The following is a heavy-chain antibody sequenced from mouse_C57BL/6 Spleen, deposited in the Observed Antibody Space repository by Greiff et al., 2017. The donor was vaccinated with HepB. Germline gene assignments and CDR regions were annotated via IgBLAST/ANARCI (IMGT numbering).Heavy chain of an antibody. CDR1: GYTFTDYY. D-gene: IGHD2-1*01. Sequence: EVQLQQSGPELVKPGASVKISCKASGYTFTDYYMNWVKQSHGKSLEWIGDINPNNGGTSYNQKFKGKATLTVDKSSSTAYMELRSLTSEDSAVYYGAKRGLYYGNYDYAMDYWGQGTSFIVSS. CDR2: INPNNGGT. V-gene: IGHV1-26*01. CDR3: AKRGLYYGNYDYAMDY. J-gene: IGHJ4*01.